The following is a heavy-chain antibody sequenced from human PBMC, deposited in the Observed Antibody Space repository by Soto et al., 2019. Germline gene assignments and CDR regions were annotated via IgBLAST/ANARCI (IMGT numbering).Heavy chain of an antibody. Sequence: ESGGGVVQPGRSLRLSCAASGFTFSSYGMHWVRQAPGKGLEWVAVIWYDGSNKYYADSVKGRFTISRDNSKNTLYLQMNSLRAEDTAVYYCARFSRAGFFDLWGRGTLVTVSS. J-gene: IGHJ2*01. CDR2: IWYDGSNK. CDR3: ARFSRAGFFDL. V-gene: IGHV3-33*01. CDR1: GFTFSSYG.